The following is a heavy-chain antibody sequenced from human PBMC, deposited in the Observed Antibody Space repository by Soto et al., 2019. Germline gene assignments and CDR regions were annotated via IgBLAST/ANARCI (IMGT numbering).Heavy chain of an antibody. CDR1: GGSIDSAGSY. D-gene: IGHD2-15*01. CDR3: ASYCSGGTCYVGIDY. Sequence: SETLSLTCAVSGGSIDSAGSYWSWIRQIPGRGLERIGHIYHGGTTDYNPSLKSRITMSVDTSKNQFSLELNSVTAADTPVYYCASYCSGGTCYVGIDYWIQRTLVSVSS. V-gene: IGHV4-31*11. J-gene: IGHJ4*02. CDR2: IYHGGTT.